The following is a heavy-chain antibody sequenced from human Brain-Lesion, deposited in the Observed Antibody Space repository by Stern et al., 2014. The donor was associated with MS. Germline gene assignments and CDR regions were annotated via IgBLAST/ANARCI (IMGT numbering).Heavy chain of an antibody. J-gene: IGHJ5*02. Sequence: VQLQESGPGLVKPSETLSLTCTVAGGSVSSTSYAWAWIRQPPGKGLEWIGTIYYSGNTYYSPSLQSRLTISLDTSKTQFSLPLRSVTAADTAVYYCAGEEDIRYCSGGSCTGNWFDPWGQGTLVTVSS. CDR2: IYYSGNT. CDR3: AGEEDIRYCSGGSCTGNWFDP. V-gene: IGHV4-39*01. D-gene: IGHD2-15*01. CDR1: GGSVSSTSYA.